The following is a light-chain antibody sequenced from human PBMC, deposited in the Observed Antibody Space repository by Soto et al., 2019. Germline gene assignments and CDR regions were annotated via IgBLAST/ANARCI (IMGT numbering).Light chain of an antibody. Sequence: EIVMTQSPATLSVSPGERATLSCRASQSVSSNLAWYQQKPGQAPRLLIYCASTRATGIPARFSGSGSGTEFSLIISSLQSEDFAVYYCQQYNNWPYTFGQGTKLEIK. J-gene: IGKJ2*01. V-gene: IGKV3-15*01. CDR3: QQYNNWPYT. CDR2: CAS. CDR1: QSVSSN.